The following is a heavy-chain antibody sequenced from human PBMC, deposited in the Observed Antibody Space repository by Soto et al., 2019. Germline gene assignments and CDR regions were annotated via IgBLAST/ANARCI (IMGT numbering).Heavy chain of an antibody. V-gene: IGHV3-30-3*01. Sequence: QVQLVESGGGVVQPGRSLRLSCAASGFTFSSYAMHWVRQAPGKGLEWVAVISYDGSNKYYADSVKGRFTIFRDNSKNTLYLQMNSLRAEDTAVYYCAREVRSSSSDIDYWGQGTLVTVSS. CDR2: ISYDGSNK. CDR1: GFTFSSYA. D-gene: IGHD6-6*01. CDR3: AREVRSSSSDIDY. J-gene: IGHJ4*02.